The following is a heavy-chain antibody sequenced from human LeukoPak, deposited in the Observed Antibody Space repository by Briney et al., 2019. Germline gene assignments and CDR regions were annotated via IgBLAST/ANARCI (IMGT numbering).Heavy chain of an antibody. CDR2: IYHSGST. CDR3: ARGLLTFDY. CDR1: GYSISSGYY. V-gene: IGHV4-38-2*02. D-gene: IGHD3-9*01. Sequence: SETLSLTCTVSGYSISSGYYWGWIRQPPGKGLEWIGSIYHSGSTYYNPSLKSRGTISVDTSKNQFSLKLSSVTAADTAVYYCARGLLTFDYWGQGTLVTVSS. J-gene: IGHJ4*02.